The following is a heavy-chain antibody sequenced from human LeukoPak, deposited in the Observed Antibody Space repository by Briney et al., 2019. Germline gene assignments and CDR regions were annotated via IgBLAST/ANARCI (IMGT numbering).Heavy chain of an antibody. CDR2: ISGSGGGT. CDR3: AKDYSSSWYYFDY. D-gene: IGHD6-13*01. V-gene: IGHV3-23*01. CDR1: GFTFTSYS. Sequence: PGGSLRLSCAASGFTFTSYSMNWVRQAPGKGLEWVSTISGSGGGTNYADSVKGRFTVSRDNSKNTLYLQMNSLRAEDTAVYYCAKDYSSSWYYFDYWGQGTLVTVSS. J-gene: IGHJ4*02.